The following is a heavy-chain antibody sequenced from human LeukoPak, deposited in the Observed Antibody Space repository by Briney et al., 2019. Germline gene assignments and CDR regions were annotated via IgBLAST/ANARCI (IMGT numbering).Heavy chain of an antibody. V-gene: IGHV4-59*08. D-gene: IGHD4-17*01. CDR3: ARLGYGDYDIDY. J-gene: IGHJ4*02. Sequence: TSETLSLTCTDSGGSISSYYWSWIRQPPGKGLEWIGYIYDSGSTNYNPSLKSRVTISVDTSKNQFSLKLSSVTAADTAVYYCARLGYGDYDIDYWGQGTLVTVSS. CDR2: IYDSGST. CDR1: GGSISSYY.